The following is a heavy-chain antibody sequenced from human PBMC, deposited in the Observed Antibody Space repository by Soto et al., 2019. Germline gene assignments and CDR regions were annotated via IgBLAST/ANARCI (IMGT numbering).Heavy chain of an antibody. J-gene: IGHJ3*02. CDR3: ARDVGITGTPAPFDI. D-gene: IGHD1-20*01. CDR2: IYSGGST. Sequence: PGGSLRLSCAASGFTVSSNYMSWVRQAPGKGLEWVSVIYSGGSTYYADSVKGRFTISRDNSKNTLYLQMNSLRAEDTAVYYCARDVGITGTPAPFDIWGQGTMVTVSS. CDR1: GFTVSSNY. V-gene: IGHV3-66*01.